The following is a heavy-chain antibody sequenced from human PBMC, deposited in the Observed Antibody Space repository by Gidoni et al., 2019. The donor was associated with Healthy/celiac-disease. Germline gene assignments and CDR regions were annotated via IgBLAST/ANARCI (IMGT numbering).Heavy chain of an antibody. J-gene: IGHJ3*02. CDR2: ISYDGSNK. Sequence: QVQLVESGGGVVQPGRSLRLSCAASGFTFSSYGMHWVRQAPGKGLEGVAVISYDGSNKYYADSVKGRFTISRDNSKNTLYLQMNSLRAEDTAVYYGAKLLVWFGESDDAFDIWGQGTMVTVSS. V-gene: IGHV3-30*18. CDR1: GFTFSSYG. D-gene: IGHD3-10*01. CDR3: AKLLVWFGESDDAFDI.